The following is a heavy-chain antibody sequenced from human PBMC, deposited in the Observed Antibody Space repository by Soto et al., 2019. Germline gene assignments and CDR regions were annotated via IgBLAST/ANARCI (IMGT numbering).Heavy chain of an antibody. Sequence: EVQLVESGGGLVQPGGSLRLSCAASGFTFSSYAMHWVRQAPGKGLEYVSVISSNGGSTDYANSVKCRFTISRDNSKNTLYRQMGSLRAEDMAVYYCARGYGYYFDYWGQGTLVTVSS. CDR1: GFTFSSYA. D-gene: IGHD5-18*01. CDR2: ISSNGGST. V-gene: IGHV3-64*01. J-gene: IGHJ4*02. CDR3: ARGYGYYFDY.